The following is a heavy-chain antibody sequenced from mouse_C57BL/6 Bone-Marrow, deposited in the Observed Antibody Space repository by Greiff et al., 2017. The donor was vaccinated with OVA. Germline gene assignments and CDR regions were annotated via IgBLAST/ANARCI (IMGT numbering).Heavy chain of an antibody. J-gene: IGHJ4*01. CDR2: IYPGDGDT. V-gene: IGHV1-80*01. Sequence: QVQLQQSGAELVKPGASVKISCKASGYAFSSYWMNWVKQRPGKGLEWIGQIYPGDGDTNYNGKFKGKATLTADKSSSTAYMQLSSLTSEDSAVYCCARCPSILYDYYAMDYWGQGTSVTVSS. D-gene: IGHD1-3*01. CDR1: GYAFSSYW. CDR3: ARCPSILYDYYAMDY.